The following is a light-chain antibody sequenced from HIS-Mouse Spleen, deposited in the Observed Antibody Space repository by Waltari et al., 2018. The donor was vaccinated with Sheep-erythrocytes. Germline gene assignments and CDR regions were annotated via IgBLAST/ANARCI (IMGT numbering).Light chain of an antibody. Sequence: QSALTQPRSVSGSPGQSVTISCTGTSSDVGCYNYVSWYQQHPGKAPKLMIYDVSKRPSGVPDRFSVSKSGNTASLTISGLQAEDEADYYCCSYAGSYNHVFATGTKVTVL. CDR1: SSDVGCYNY. CDR3: CSYAGSYNHV. V-gene: IGLV2-11*01. J-gene: IGLJ1*01. CDR2: DVS.